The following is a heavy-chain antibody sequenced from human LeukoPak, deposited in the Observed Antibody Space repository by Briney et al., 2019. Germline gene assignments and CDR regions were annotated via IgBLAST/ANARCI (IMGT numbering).Heavy chain of an antibody. D-gene: IGHD4-23*01. J-gene: IGHJ5*02. CDR1: GGTFSSYA. CDR3: ASLQGGNSDWLDP. V-gene: IGHV1-2*06. CDR2: ISPYNGGT. Sequence: GASVKVSCKASGGTFSSYAISWVRQAPGQGLEWMGRISPYNGGTTYAQSFQGRVTLTRDTSITTVYLELTGPRSDDTAVYYCASLQGGNSDWLDPWGQGTLVTVSS.